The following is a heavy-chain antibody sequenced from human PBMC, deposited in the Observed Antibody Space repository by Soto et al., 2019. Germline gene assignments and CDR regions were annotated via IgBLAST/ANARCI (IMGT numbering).Heavy chain of an antibody. CDR1: GFTFSSYA. V-gene: IGHV3-23*01. CDR2: ISGSGGST. J-gene: IGHJ3*02. Sequence: GGSLRLSCAASGFTFSSYAMSWVRQAPGKGLEWVSAISGSGGSTYYADSVKGRFTISRDNSKNTLYLQQNSLRAEDTAVYYCPKDEMIVAIMGAFDIWGQGTMVTVSS. CDR3: PKDEMIVAIMGAFDI. D-gene: IGHD3-22*01.